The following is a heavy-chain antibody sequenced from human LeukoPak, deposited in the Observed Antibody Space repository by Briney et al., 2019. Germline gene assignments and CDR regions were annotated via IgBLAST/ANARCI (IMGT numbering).Heavy chain of an antibody. V-gene: IGHV5-51*01. CDR1: GYTFTNYW. Sequence: LGESLKISCKGSGYTFTNYWIGWVRQTPGKGLEWMGVIYPDDSDTRYSPSFQGQVTFSADKSISTAYLQWSSLKASDTAKYYCARRKWGDHYFDYWGQGILVTVTS. D-gene: IGHD1-26*01. J-gene: IGHJ4*02. CDR2: IYPDDSDT. CDR3: ARRKWGDHYFDY.